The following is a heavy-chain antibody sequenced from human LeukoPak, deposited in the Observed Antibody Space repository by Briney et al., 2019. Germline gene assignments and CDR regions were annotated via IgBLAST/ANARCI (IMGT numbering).Heavy chain of an antibody. CDR1: GFTFSSYS. D-gene: IGHD3-10*01. Sequence: GGSLRLSCAASGFTFSSYSMNWVRQAPGKGLEWVSYISSSSSTIYYADSVKGRFTISRDNAKNSLYLQMNGLRAEDTAVYYCARGITMVRGVMNYWGQGTLVTVSS. J-gene: IGHJ4*02. V-gene: IGHV3-48*01. CDR2: ISSSSSTI. CDR3: ARGITMVRGVMNY.